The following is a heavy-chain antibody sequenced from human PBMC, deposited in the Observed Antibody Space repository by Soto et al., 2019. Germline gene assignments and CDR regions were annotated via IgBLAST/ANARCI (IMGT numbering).Heavy chain of an antibody. Sequence: SETLSLTCTVSGGSLSSGYYYWDWIRQPPGKGLEWIGNIYYSGSTFYNPSLKSRVTMSVDTSKNQFSLRLSSVTAADTAVYYCARAVVTYFFDFWGQGTLVTVS. J-gene: IGHJ4*02. V-gene: IGHV4-39*01. CDR2: IYYSGST. D-gene: IGHD2-15*01. CDR1: GGSLSSGYYY. CDR3: ARAVVTYFFDF.